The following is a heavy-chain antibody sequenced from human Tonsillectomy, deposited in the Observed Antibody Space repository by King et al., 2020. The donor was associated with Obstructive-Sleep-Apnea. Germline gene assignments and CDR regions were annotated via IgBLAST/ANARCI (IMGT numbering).Heavy chain of an antibody. V-gene: IGHV3-23*04. CDR1: GFSFSTYA. CDR3: AKDAEGSSSWYWDS. CDR2: LGGSGGDT. Sequence: VKLVESGGGLVQPGGSLRLSCAASGFSFSTYAMSWVRQAPGRGLEWVSGLGGSGGDTYYADSVKGRVSISRDNSKNMVYLEMSSLRVEDTAVYYCAKDAEGSSSWYWDSWGQGTLVTVSS. D-gene: IGHD6-13*01. J-gene: IGHJ4*02.